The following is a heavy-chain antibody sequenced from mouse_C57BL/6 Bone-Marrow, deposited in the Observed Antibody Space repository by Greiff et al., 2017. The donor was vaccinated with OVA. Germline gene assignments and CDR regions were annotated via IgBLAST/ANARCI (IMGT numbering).Heavy chain of an antibody. D-gene: IGHD1-1*01. CDR2: ISYSGST. CDR3: ARLNYYGSSYGYFDV. Sequence: EVQLQQSGPGLAKPSQTLSLTCSVTGYSITSDYWNWIRKFPGNKLEYMGYISYSGSTYYNPSPKSRISITRDTSKNQYYLQLNSVTTEDTATYYCARLNYYGSSYGYFDVWGTGTTVTVSS. V-gene: IGHV3-8*01. CDR1: GYSITSDY. J-gene: IGHJ1*03.